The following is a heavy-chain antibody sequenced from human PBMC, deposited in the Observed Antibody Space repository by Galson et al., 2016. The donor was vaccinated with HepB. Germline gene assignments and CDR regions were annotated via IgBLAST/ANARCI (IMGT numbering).Heavy chain of an antibody. D-gene: IGHD3-16*01. Sequence: SLRLSCAASGFTFSISSMNWVRQAPGRGLEWVSGITRSGGATHYADFVKGRFTISRDNSKNTLYLYMNNLTAGDTAIYYCGKHGGFDYWGQGALVTVSS. CDR2: ITRSGGAT. V-gene: IGHV3-23*01. CDR1: GFTFSISS. J-gene: IGHJ4*02. CDR3: GKHGGFDY.